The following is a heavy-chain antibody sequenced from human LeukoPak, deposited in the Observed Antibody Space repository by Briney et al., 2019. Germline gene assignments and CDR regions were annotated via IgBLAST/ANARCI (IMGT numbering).Heavy chain of an antibody. V-gene: IGHV3-30*02. J-gene: IGHJ6*03. CDR3: AKDSAFYYIDV. Sequence: GGGLRLSCASSGFTFNNYGMHWVGQARGRGREGMAFIRYNGNNQYYADSVKGLFTISRDNSKNTLYLQMNSLKGDDTAVYYCAKDSAFYYIDVWGKGTTVIIAS. CDR2: IRYNGNNQ. D-gene: IGHD3-10*01. CDR1: GFTFNNYG.